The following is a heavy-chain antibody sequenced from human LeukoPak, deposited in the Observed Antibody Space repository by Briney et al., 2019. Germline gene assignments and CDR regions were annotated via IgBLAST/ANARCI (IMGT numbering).Heavy chain of an antibody. CDR3: ARSLYDYVWGSYSYFDY. D-gene: IGHD3-16*01. V-gene: IGHV4-59*01. CDR2: IHYSGST. CDR1: GGSISSYY. Sequence: SETLSLTCTVSGGSISSYYWSWIRQPPGKGLEWIGYIHYSGSTNYNPSLKSRVTISVDTSKNQFSLKLSSVTAADTAVYYCARSLYDYVWGSYSYFDYWGQGTLVTVSS. J-gene: IGHJ4*02.